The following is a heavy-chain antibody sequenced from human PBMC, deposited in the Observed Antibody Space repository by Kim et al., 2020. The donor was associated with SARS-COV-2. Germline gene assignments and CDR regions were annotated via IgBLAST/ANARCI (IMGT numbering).Heavy chain of an antibody. CDR1: GFTFNNYW. J-gene: IGHJ6*02. Sequence: GGSLRLSCAASGFTFNNYWMHWVRQAPGKGLVWVSRISGDGSSTNYADSVKGRFTISRDNAKSTLYVQMKSLRVEDTAVYYCARDGPGNYGMDVWGQGTTFTVSS. CDR3: ARDGPGNYGMDV. CDR2: ISGDGSST. V-gene: IGHV3-74*01.